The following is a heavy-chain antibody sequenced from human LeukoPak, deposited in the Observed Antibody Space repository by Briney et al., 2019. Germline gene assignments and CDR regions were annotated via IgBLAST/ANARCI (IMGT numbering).Heavy chain of an antibody. D-gene: IGHD2-15*01. V-gene: IGHV1-2*02. CDR3: ARSRRGVAATHFWVY. Sequence: ASVKVSCKASGYTFTGYYMHWVRQAPGQGLEWMGWINPNSGGTNYAQKFQGRVTMTRDTSISTAYVELSRLRSDDTAVYYCARSRRGVAATHFWVYWGQGTLVTVSS. CDR1: GYTFTGYY. J-gene: IGHJ4*02. CDR2: INPNSGGT.